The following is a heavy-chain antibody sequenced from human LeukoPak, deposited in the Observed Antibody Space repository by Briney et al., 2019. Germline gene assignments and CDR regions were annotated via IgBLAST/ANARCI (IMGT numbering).Heavy chain of an antibody. Sequence: PGGSLRLSCAASGFTFSSYAMSWVRQAPGKGLEWVAVISSDGSSENYADSVEGRFTISRDNSKNTLYLQMNTLRAEDTAVYYCAREKYCTITDCLHGRFYFDYWGQGTLVTVPS. J-gene: IGHJ4*02. D-gene: IGHD2-2*01. CDR3: AREKYCTITDCLHGRFYFDY. CDR1: GFTFSSYA. CDR2: ISSDGSSE. V-gene: IGHV3-30*04.